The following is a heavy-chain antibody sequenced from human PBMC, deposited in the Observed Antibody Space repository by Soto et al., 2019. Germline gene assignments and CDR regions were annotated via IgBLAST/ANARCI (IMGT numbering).Heavy chain of an antibody. J-gene: IGHJ4*02. V-gene: IGHV4-39*01. CDR2: IYYSGST. CDR1: GGSISSSNYY. Sequence: TLSLTCTVSGGSISSSNYYWGWIRQPPGKGLEWIGSIYYSGSTYYNPSLKSRLTISVDTSKNQFSLRLSSVTAADTAVYYCARPYSSSPSGFDYWGQGTLVTVSS. CDR3: ARPYSSSPSGFDY. D-gene: IGHD6-6*01.